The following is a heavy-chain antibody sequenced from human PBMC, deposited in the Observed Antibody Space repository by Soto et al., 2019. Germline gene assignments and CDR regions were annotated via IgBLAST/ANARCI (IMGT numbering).Heavy chain of an antibody. CDR1: GYIFTSYA. CDR3: ARDGNFAFRGYSFAFDF. D-gene: IGHD5-18*01. J-gene: IGHJ4*02. CDR2: INPGNGKT. Sequence: QVQLVQSGAEMKKPGASVRVSCKASGYIFTSYAMQWVRQAPGQGLEWMGWINPGNGKTKYSQKFQGRVTITRDTSASTVYMELSSLTSKDTATYFCARDGNFAFRGYSFAFDFWGQGTLVTVSS. V-gene: IGHV1-3*01.